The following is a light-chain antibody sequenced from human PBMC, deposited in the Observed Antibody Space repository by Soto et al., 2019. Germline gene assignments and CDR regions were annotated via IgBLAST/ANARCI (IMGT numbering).Light chain of an antibody. CDR1: SSDVGGYNY. CDR3: CSYAGNITWV. CDR2: EVS. V-gene: IGLV2-23*02. Sequence: QSSLTQPASVSESPGQSITISCIGTSSDVGGYNYVSWYQQHPGKAPKLMIYEVSDRPSGVSDRFSGSRAGNAASLTISGLRAEDEADYYCCSYAGNITWVFGGGTKVTVL. J-gene: IGLJ3*02.